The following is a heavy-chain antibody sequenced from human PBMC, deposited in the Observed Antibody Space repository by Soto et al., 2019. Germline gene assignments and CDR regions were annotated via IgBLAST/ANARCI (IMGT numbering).Heavy chain of an antibody. J-gene: IGHJ6*02. CDR3: ARTRSAWSDFHYYSLDV. D-gene: IGHD1-26*01. Sequence: QVQLVESGGGVVQPGRSLRLSCAASGFTFNSYGMHWARQGPGNGLEWVAFISYDSTKTYYADSVKGRFTISRDNSNSALYVQMNSLTGEDTAVYYCARTRSAWSDFHYYSLDVWGQGTTVTVSS. CDR2: ISYDSTKT. CDR1: GFTFNSYG. V-gene: IGHV3-30*03.